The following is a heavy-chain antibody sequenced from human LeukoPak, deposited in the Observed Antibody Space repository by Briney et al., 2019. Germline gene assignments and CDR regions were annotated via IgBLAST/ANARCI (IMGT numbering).Heavy chain of an antibody. J-gene: IGHJ4*02. CDR3: AAVGYDYDSSGKSDFDY. D-gene: IGHD3-22*01. V-gene: IGHV7-4-1*02. CDR2: INTITGNP. CDR1: GYTFTSYA. Sequence: ASVKVSCKASGYTFTSYAMNWVRQAPGQGLEWMGWINTITGNPTYAQGCTGRFVFSLDTSVSTAYLQISSLKAEDTAVYYCAAVGYDYDSSGKSDFDYGGQGTLVTVSS.